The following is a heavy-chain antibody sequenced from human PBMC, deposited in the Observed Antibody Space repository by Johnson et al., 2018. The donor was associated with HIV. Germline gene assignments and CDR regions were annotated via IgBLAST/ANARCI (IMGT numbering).Heavy chain of an antibody. D-gene: IGHD4-11*01. J-gene: IGHJ3*02. V-gene: IGHV3-30-3*01. CDR1: GFTVTSDY. CDR3: ARGGLYIQFLAFDAFDI. Sequence: QVQLVESGGGVVQPGGSLRLSCAASGFTVTSDYMSWVRQAPGKGLEWVDNIKQDGSNKYYADSVKGRFTISRDNSKNTLYLQMNSLRPEDTAVYFCARGGLYIQFLAFDAFDIWGQGTMVTVSS. CDR2: IKQDGSNK.